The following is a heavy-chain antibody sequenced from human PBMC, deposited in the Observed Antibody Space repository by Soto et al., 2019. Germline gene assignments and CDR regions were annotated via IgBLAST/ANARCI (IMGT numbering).Heavy chain of an antibody. CDR1: GYPVTAYY. D-gene: IGHD3-3*01. Sequence: QLHLVQSGAVVKKPGASVTVSCSASGYPVTAYYMHWVRQAPGRGLEWMGGINPATGAAKYTQTFPGRVTMTRDTSTSTVFMELGGLTPGDTAVFYCARGGGVGVAGSAAFDMWGQGTLVTVSS. V-gene: IGHV1-2*02. CDR3: ARGGGVGVAGSAAFDM. CDR2: INPATGAA. J-gene: IGHJ3*02.